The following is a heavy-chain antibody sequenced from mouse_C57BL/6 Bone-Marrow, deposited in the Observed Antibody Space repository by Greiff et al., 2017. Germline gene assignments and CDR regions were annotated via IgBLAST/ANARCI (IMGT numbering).Heavy chain of an antibody. CDR2: IHPNSGST. J-gene: IGHJ4*01. V-gene: IGHV1-64*01. CDR3: ARGDDYDRYAMDY. CDR1: GYTFTSYW. D-gene: IGHD2-4*01. Sequence: QVQLQQPGAELVKPGASVKLSCKASGYTFTSYWMPWVKQRPGQGLEWIGMIHPNSGSTNYNEKFKSKATLTVDKSSSTAYMQLSSLTSEDSAVYYCARGDDYDRYAMDYWGQGTSVTVSS.